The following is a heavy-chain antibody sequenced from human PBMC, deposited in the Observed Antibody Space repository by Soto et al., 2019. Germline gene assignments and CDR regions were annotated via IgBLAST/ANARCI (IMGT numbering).Heavy chain of an antibody. J-gene: IGHJ4*02. D-gene: IGHD3-10*01. CDR3: ARAGSSGSGILL. Sequence: EVQLVESGGGLVQPGGSLRLSCAASGFTFNSYSMNWVRQAPGKGLEGVSYISSSSSTIYYADSVKGRFTISRDNAKNSLYLQMNSLRDEDTAVYYCARAGSSGSGILLWGQGTLVTVSS. V-gene: IGHV3-48*02. CDR2: ISSSSSTI. CDR1: GFTFNSYS.